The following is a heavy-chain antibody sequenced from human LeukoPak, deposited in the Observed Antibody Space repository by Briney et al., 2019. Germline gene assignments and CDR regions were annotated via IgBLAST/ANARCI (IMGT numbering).Heavy chain of an antibody. D-gene: IGHD1-20*01. V-gene: IGHV3-48*04. CDR3: ASRTIITANDAFDI. CDR1: GFTFSSYS. CDR2: ISSSSSTI. J-gene: IGHJ3*02. Sequence: GGSLRLSCAASGFTFSSYSMNGVRQAPGKGLEGVSYISSSSSTIYYADSVKGRFTISRDNAKNSLYLQMNSLRAEDTAVYYCASRTIITANDAFDIRGQGTMVTVSS.